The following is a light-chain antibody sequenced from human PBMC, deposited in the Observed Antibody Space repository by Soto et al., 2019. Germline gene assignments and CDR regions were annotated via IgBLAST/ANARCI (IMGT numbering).Light chain of an antibody. CDR1: QSLRSSY. V-gene: IGKV3-20*01. CDR3: QQHGTSPYT. CDR2: GAS. J-gene: IGKJ2*01. Sequence: EVVLTQSPNTLSLSPGERAALSCWASQSLRSSYLAWYQRTPGQAPRLLMFGASRRATGIPDRFNGSGSGTDFILTISRLEPEDVAVYYCQQHGTSPYTFGQGTVLEIK.